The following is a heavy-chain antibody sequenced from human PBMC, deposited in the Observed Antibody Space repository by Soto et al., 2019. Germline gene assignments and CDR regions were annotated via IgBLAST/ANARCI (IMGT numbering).Heavy chain of an antibody. J-gene: IGHJ4*02. Sequence: WASVKVSCKASGFTFISSAVQWVRQARGQRLEWIGWIVVGSGNTHYAQKFQERVTITRDMSTNTAYMELTSLRSEDTAVYYCAAAGYRSNRCTDYLGQGTLVTVSS. CDR1: GFTFISSA. V-gene: IGHV1-58*01. CDR3: AAAGYRSNRCTDY. CDR2: IVVGSGNT. D-gene: IGHD6-13*01.